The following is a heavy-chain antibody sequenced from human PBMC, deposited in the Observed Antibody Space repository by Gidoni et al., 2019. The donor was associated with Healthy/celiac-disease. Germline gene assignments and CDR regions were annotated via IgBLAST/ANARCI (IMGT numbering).Heavy chain of an antibody. D-gene: IGHD3-10*01. Sequence: QLQLQESGPGLVKHSETLSLTCTVSGGYISSSSYYWGWIRQPPGKGLEWSGSIYYSGSTYYNPSLKSRVTISVDTSKNQFSLKLSSVTAADTAVYYCARQSSYYGSGSYYRNPYFDYWGQGTLVTVSS. J-gene: IGHJ4*02. V-gene: IGHV4-39*01. CDR3: ARQSSYYGSGSYYRNPYFDY. CDR1: GGYISSSSYY. CDR2: IYYSGST.